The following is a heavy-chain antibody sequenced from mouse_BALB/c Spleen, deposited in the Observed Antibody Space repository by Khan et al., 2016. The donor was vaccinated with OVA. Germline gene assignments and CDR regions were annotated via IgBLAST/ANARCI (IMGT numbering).Heavy chain of an antibody. D-gene: IGHD4-1*01. V-gene: IGHV5-6*01. CDR3: ADHLTGSFAY. J-gene: IGHJ3*01. CDR2: ISSGGDYT. CDR1: GFTFSSYS. Sequence: EVELVESGGDLVKPRGSLKLSCAASGFTFSSYSMSWVRQTPDKRLEWVASISSGGDYTYYPASVKGRFTISRDNAKNTLYLQMSDLKSEDTAMYYCADHLTGSFAYWGQGTLVTVSA.